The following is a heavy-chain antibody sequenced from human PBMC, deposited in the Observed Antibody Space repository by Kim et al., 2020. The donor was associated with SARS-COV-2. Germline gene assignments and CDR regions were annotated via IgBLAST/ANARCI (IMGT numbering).Heavy chain of an antibody. CDR1: GFTFSSYA. D-gene: IGHD6-19*01. J-gene: IGHJ6*02. Sequence: GGSLRLSCAASGFTFSSYAMSWVRQAPGKGLEWVSAISGSGGSTYYADSVKGRFTISRDNSKNTLYLQMNSLRAEDTAVYYCAKDPPVADYYYYYGMDVWGQGTTVTVSS. CDR3: AKDPPVADYYYYYGMDV. V-gene: IGHV3-23*01. CDR2: ISGSGGST.